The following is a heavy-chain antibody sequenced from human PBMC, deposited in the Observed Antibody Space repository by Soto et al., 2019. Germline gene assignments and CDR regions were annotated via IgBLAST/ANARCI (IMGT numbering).Heavy chain of an antibody. CDR3: VRFWPPHYSDALTDYTDAFDY. J-gene: IGHJ4*02. D-gene: IGHD3-9*01. V-gene: IGHV4-4*08. CDR2: IYNIGST. Sequence: PSETLSLTCTVSGGSISGYYWSWLRQPPGKGLEWIGYIYNIGSTNYNPTLKSRLIISVDTSKSQFSLKLSSVTAADTAVYYCVRFWPPHYSDALTDYTDAFDYWGQGTLVTVSS. CDR1: GGSISGYY.